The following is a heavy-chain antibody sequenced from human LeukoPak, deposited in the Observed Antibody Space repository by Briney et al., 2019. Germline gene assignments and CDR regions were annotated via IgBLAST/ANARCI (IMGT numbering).Heavy chain of an antibody. CDR2: IYYSGST. CDR3: ARRFGELSSAYDAFDI. J-gene: IGHJ3*02. V-gene: IGHV4-59*08. Sequence: PSETLSLTCTVSGGSISIYYWSWIRQPPGKGLEWIGYIYYSGSTSYNPSLKNRVTISVDTSKNLFSLKLSSVTAADTAVYYCARRFGELSSAYDAFDIWGQGTMVTVSS. CDR1: GGSISIYY. D-gene: IGHD3-10*01.